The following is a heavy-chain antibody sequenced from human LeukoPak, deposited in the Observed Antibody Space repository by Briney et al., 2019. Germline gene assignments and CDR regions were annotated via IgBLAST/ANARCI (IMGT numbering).Heavy chain of an antibody. V-gene: IGHV3-23*01. CDR3: AEHAGNLKSFDI. CDR1: GFTFSSYS. J-gene: IGHJ3*02. CDR2: ISGSGGNT. D-gene: IGHD4-23*01. Sequence: GGSLRLSCAASGFTFSSYSMNWVRQAPGKGLEWVSGISGSGGNTYYADSVKGRFTFSRDNSKNTLYLQMNSLRAEDTAVYCCAEHAGNLKSFDIWGQGTMVTVSS.